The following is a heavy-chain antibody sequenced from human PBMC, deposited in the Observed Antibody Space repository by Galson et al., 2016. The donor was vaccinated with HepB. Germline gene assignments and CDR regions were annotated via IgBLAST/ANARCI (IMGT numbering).Heavy chain of an antibody. Sequence: SLRLSCAASGFTFSGYVMSWVRQAPGKGLEWVSSISGSGASAGTAVYADSVEGRFTISRDNSKDTLYLQMNSLRAEDTAIYNCAKDQFSGGSPRWAVFDTWGQGTMVTVSS. J-gene: IGHJ3*02. CDR3: AKDQFSGGSPRWAVFDT. CDR2: ISGSGASAG. CDR1: GFTFSGYV. D-gene: IGHD3-16*01. V-gene: IGHV3-23*01.